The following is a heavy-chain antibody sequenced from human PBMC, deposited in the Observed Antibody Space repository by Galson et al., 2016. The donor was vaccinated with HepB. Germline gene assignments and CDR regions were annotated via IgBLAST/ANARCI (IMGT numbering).Heavy chain of an antibody. CDR2: TYYRSKWYN. Sequence: CAISGDSVSSDTAAWNWIRQSPSRGLEWLGRTYYRSKWYNDYAVPVKSRIIIDPDTSKNQFSLQLGSVTPEDSAVYYCARDPSGGETIYDFWGQGTLVTVSS. CDR1: GDSVSSDTAA. CDR3: ARDPSGGETIYDF. V-gene: IGHV6-1*01. J-gene: IGHJ4*02. D-gene: IGHD3-16*01.